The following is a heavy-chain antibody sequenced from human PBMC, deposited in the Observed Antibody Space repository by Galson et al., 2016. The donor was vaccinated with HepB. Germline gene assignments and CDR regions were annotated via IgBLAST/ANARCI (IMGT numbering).Heavy chain of an antibody. CDR2: ISYDGSKK. CDR3: ATNWNQPDY. J-gene: IGHJ4*02. D-gene: IGHD1-1*01. V-gene: IGHV3-30*03. CDR1: GFTFSSYG. Sequence: SLRLSCAASGFTFSSYGMHWVRQAPGKGLEWVAVISYDGSKKFYAGSVKGRFTISRDNSKNTLYLQMDSLRVEDTAVYYCATNWNQPDYWGQGTLVPVSS.